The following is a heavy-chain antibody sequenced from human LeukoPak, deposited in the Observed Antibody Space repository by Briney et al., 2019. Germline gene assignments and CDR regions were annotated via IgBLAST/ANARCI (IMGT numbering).Heavy chain of an antibody. CDR2: LSASAVNT. J-gene: IGHJ4*02. V-gene: IGHV3-23*01. D-gene: IGHD3-9*01. CDR3: AKKGGEEDVRYFDY. CDR1: GFTVSNYA. Sequence: GGSLRLSCAASGFTVSNYAMSWVRQAPGKGLEWVLTLSASAVNTYYADSVKGRFTISRDNSKNTLYLQMNSLRAEDTAVYYCAKKGGEEDVRYFDYWGQGTLVTVSS.